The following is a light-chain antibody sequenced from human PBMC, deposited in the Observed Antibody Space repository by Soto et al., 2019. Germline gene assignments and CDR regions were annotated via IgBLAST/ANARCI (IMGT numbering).Light chain of an antibody. V-gene: IGKV3-15*01. CDR1: QSVGTN. Sequence: EMVMTPSPASLSVSPGETATLSCSASQSVGTNLACPQPQPGQPPRLLIYAASTAATGPPAMFSGSGSATESTLTISSLQSEDFAVCFCQQYKSRPTFGQGTQVDIK. J-gene: IGKJ1*01. CDR3: QQYKSRPT. CDR2: AAS.